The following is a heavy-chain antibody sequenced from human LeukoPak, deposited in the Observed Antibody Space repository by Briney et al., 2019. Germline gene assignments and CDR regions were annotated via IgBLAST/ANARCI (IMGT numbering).Heavy chain of an antibody. D-gene: IGHD2-2*01. Sequence: SETLSLTCTVSGGSISSSSYYWGWIRQPPGKGLEWIGSIYYSGSTYYNPSLKSRVTISVDTSKNQFSLKLSSVTAADTAVYYCARVGGSYCSSTSCPGGNYYYYMDVWGKGTTVTVSS. J-gene: IGHJ6*03. CDR1: GGSISSSSYY. V-gene: IGHV4-39*07. CDR3: ARVGGSYCSSTSCPGGNYYYYMDV. CDR2: IYYSGST.